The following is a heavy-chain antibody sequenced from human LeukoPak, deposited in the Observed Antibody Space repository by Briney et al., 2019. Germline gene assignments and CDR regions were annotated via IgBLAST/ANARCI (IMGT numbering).Heavy chain of an antibody. J-gene: IGHJ4*02. CDR1: GFTFSTFG. V-gene: IGHV3-30*02. Sequence: GGSLRLSCAASGFAASGFTFSTFGMHWVRQAPGKGLEWVAFIRYDGSNKYYADSVKGRFTISRDNSKNTLYLQMNSLRAEVTAVYYCAKGGFGRPFDYWGQGTLVTVSS. CDR3: AKGGFGRPFDY. CDR2: IRYDGSNK. D-gene: IGHD3-10*01.